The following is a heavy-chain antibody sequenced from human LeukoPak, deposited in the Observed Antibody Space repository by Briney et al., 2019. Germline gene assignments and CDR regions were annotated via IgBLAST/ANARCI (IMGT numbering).Heavy chain of an antibody. CDR1: GYTFTGYY. CDR3: ARSEMADY. D-gene: IGHD1-14*01. J-gene: IGHJ4*02. V-gene: IGHV1-2*02. Sequence: ASVKASCKASGYTFTGYYMHWVRQAPGQGLGWMGWINPDSGATNYAQRFQGRVTMTRDTSISTAYMELSRLRSDDTALYYCARSEMADYWGQGTLVTVSS. CDR2: INPDSGAT.